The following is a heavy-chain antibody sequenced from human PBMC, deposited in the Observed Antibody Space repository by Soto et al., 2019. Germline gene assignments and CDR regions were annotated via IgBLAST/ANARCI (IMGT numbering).Heavy chain of an antibody. CDR3: AFRDGYNWAYFDY. D-gene: IGHD5-12*01. J-gene: IGHJ4*02. CDR1: GYTFTSYA. CDR2: LIPIFGTA. V-gene: IGHV1-69*13. Sequence: GASVKVSCNASGYTFTSYAISWVRQAPGQGLEWMGCLIPIFGTANYAQKFQGRVTITADESTSTAYMELSSLRSEDTAVYYCAFRDGYNWAYFDYRGRGTLVIVSS.